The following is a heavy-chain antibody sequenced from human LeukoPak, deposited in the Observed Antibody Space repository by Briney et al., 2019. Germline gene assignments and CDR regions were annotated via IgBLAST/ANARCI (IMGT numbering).Heavy chain of an antibody. V-gene: IGHV3-33*01. D-gene: IGHD2-21*01. CDR3: ARVRKPTKNSGYYLDY. CDR1: GVTFSSYS. J-gene: IGHJ4*02. Sequence: GGALRLSCAVPGVTFSSYSVHWVRQDPGKGREWVAVIWVDGRGNSYPDSVKCRFTIPRDKSRNTLYLQMNSLRAEDTAVYYCARVRKPTKNSGYYLDYWGQGTLVTVSP. CDR2: IWVDGRGN.